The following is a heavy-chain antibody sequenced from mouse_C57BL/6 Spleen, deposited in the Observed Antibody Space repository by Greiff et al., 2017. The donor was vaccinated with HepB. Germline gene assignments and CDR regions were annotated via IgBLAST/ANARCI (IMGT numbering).Heavy chain of an antibody. CDR2: INPNNGGT. J-gene: IGHJ2*01. CDR3: ARKLGLFDY. CDR1: GYTFTDYY. Sequence: VHVKQSGPELVKPGASVKISCKASGYTFTDYYMNWVKQSHGKSLEWIGDINPNNGGTSYNQKFKGKATLTVDKSSSTAYMELRSLTSEDSAVYYCARKLGLFDYWGQGTTLTVSS. V-gene: IGHV1-26*01. D-gene: IGHD4-1*01.